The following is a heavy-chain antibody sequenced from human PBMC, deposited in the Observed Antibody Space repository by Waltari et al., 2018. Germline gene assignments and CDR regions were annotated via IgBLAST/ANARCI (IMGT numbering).Heavy chain of an antibody. D-gene: IGHD1-7*01. CDR3: ARGGLTATTKYAPWYFDL. V-gene: IGHV3-53*01. J-gene: IGHJ2*01. Sequence: EVQLVDSGGGFIHPGGSLRLYCAASGFHVSNTKMTWVPQAPGKGLEWVSIIYRGGSTYYADSVRGRFTASENNSKNTLDLQMDRLRAEDTAVYYCARGGLTATTKYAPWYFDLWGRGTLVTVSS. CDR1: GFHVSNTK. CDR2: IYRGGST.